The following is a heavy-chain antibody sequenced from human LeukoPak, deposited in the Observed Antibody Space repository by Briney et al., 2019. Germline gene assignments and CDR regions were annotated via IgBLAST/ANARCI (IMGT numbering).Heavy chain of an antibody. CDR1: GFIFSNYR. Sequence: GGSLRLFCAASGFIFSNYRMNWVRQAPGKGLEWVSAISGTGNRTYYADSVKGRFTISRDNSKNTLYLQMNSLRAEDTAVYYCAKDRYYDFWSGYYDYWGQGTLVTVSS. J-gene: IGHJ4*02. V-gene: IGHV3-23*01. D-gene: IGHD3-3*01. CDR2: ISGTGNRT. CDR3: AKDRYYDFWSGYYDY.